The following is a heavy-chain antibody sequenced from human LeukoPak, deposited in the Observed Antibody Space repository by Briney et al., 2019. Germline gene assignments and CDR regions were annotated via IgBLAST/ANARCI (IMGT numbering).Heavy chain of an antibody. CDR3: ARAPSGCGGTCPSDH. Sequence: SETLSLTCTVSGGSISDYFRSSIRQPAGKGLEWIGRIHDNGDSNHNPSLKSRVTMSLDTSRNQVSLKLASVTAADTAVYYCARAPSGCGGTCPSDHWGPGTQATVSS. CDR2: IHDNGDS. CDR1: GGSISDYF. V-gene: IGHV4-4*07. J-gene: IGHJ4*02. D-gene: IGHD2-15*01.